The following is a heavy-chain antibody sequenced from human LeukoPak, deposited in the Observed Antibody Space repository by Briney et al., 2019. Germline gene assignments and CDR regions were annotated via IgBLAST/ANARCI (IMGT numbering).Heavy chain of an antibody. CDR1: GFTFSTSA. J-gene: IGHJ4*02. V-gene: IGHV3-23*01. CDR2: ISESGGST. CDR3: AKGSF. D-gene: IGHD3-10*01. Sequence: PGGSLRLSCVVSGFTFSTSAMSWVRQASGKGLEWVSGISESGGSTYYADSVKGRFTSSRDNSKNTLYPQMNNLRAEDTAAYYCAKGSFWGQGALVTVSS.